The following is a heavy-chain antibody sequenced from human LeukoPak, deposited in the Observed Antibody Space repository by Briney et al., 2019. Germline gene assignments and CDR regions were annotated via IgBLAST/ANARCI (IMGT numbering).Heavy chain of an antibody. V-gene: IGHV3-7*05. Sequence: PGWSLRLSCAASGXTFSSYWVSWVRQAPGKGLEWVANIKQDGSEKYYVDSVKGRFTISRDNANKSLYLQMNSLRAEDTAVYYCARDRGFDIWGQGTMVTVSS. J-gene: IGHJ3*02. CDR1: GXTFSSYW. CDR2: IKQDGSEK. CDR3: ARDRGFDI.